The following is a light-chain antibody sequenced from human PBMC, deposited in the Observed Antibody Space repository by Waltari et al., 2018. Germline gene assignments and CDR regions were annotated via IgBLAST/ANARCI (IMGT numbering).Light chain of an antibody. CDR3: QNHERLPAT. CDR1: QGISKY. Sequence: SCRASQGISKYLVWYQQRPGHAPRLLIYAASTRATGIPDRFSGSGFGTDFTLTISRLEPEDFAMYYCQNHERLPATFGQGTKVEIK. V-gene: IGKV3-11*01. CDR2: AAS. J-gene: IGKJ1*01.